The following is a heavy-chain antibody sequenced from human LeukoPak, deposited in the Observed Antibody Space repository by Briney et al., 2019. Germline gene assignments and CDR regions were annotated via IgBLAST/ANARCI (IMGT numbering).Heavy chain of an antibody. CDR3: ARAAALDS. CDR2: IYSSGST. D-gene: IGHD6-13*01. CDR1: GGSISSYY. V-gene: IGHV4-4*07. J-gene: IGHJ4*02. Sequence: SETLSLTCTVSGGSISSYYWTWVRQPAGKGLEWIGRIYSSGSTDYNPSLKSRVSMSVDTSKNQFSLKLSSVTAADSALYYCARAAALDSWGRGTLVTVSS.